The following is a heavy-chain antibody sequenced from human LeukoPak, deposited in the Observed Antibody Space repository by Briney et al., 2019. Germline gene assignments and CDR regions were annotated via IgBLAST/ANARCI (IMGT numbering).Heavy chain of an antibody. J-gene: IGHJ4*02. CDR2: IGATAGDT. CDR3: AKDAIPRNLLWDYFDY. Sequence: GGSLRLSCAASGFTFSDYAMSWVRQAPGKGLGWVSAIGATAGDTYYADSVKGRFTISRDNSKNTLYLQINSLRAEDTAVYYCAKDAIPRNLLWDYFDYWGQGTLVTVSS. D-gene: IGHD3-10*01. V-gene: IGHV3-23*01. CDR1: GFTFSDYA.